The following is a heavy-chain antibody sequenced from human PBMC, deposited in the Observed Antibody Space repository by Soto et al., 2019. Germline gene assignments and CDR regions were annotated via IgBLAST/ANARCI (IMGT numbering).Heavy chain of an antibody. Sequence: QLQLQESGPGLVKPSETRSLTCTVSDGSISSSSYYWGWVLQPPGKGLEWIGSIYYSGSTYYNPFLKSRVTVSGDTPKNQFSLKLSSVTAADTAVYYCATTVTTILYCDYWGQGILVTVSS. V-gene: IGHV4-39*01. CDR2: IYYSGST. CDR1: DGSISSSSYY. CDR3: ATTVTTILYCDY. J-gene: IGHJ4*02. D-gene: IGHD4-17*01.